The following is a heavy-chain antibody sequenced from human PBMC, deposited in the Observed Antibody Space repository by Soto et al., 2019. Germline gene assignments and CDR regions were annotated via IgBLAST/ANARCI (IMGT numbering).Heavy chain of an antibody. CDR3: ARALVVPAAIHWFDP. D-gene: IGHD2-2*02. Sequence: TSETLSLTCTVSGGSISSGDYYWSWIRQPPGKGLEWIWYIYYSGSTYYNPSLKSRVTISADTSKNQFSLKLSSVTAADTAVYYCARALVVPAAIHWFDPWGQGTLVTVSS. CDR1: GGSISSGDYY. V-gene: IGHV4-30-4*01. J-gene: IGHJ5*02. CDR2: IYYSGST.